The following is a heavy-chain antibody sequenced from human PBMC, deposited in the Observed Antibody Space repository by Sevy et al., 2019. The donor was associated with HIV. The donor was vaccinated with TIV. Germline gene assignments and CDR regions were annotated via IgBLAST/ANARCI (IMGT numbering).Heavy chain of an antibody. V-gene: IGHV5-10-1*01. CDR3: ARGKGNPPLGTRH. CDR2: IDPSDSYT. J-gene: IGHJ4*02. Sequence: GESLKISCKGSGYSFTSYWISWVRKMPGKGLEWMGRIDPSDSYTNYSPSFQGHVTISADKSISTAYLQWSSLKASDTAMYYCARGKGNPPLGTRHWGQGTLVTVSS. CDR1: GYSFTSYW.